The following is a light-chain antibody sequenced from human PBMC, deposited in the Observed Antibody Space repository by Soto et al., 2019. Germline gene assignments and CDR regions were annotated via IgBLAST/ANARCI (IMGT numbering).Light chain of an antibody. CDR1: QSISSW. V-gene: IGKV1-5*03. CDR3: QQYNDYWT. J-gene: IGKJ1*01. Sequence: DIQMTQSPSTLSSFVGDRVTITCRASQSISSWLAWYQQKPGQAPKLLVYHASTLASGIPSRFSGSGSGTEFTLTINSLQSDDFATYYCQQYNDYWTFGQGTKVDI. CDR2: HAS.